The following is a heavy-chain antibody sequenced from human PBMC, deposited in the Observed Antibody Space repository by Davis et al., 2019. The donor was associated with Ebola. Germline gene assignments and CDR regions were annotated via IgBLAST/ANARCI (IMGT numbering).Heavy chain of an antibody. CDR1: GFTFGYYS. Sequence: GEPLKISCSASGFTFGYYSMSWVRQAPGKGLEWLGFVRSNAYGMTTEYAASVEGRFTISRDDSKSIAYLQMSSLKIEDTALYYCARDDSPDPYWGQGTLVTVSS. CDR2: VRSNAYGMTT. D-gene: IGHD3-22*01. CDR3: ARDDSPDPY. J-gene: IGHJ4*02. V-gene: IGHV3-49*02.